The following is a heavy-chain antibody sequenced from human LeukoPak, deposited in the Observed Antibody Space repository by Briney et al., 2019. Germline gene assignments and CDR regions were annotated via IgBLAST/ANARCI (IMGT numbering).Heavy chain of an antibody. CDR1: GYTFTSYD. D-gene: IGHD3-3*01. J-gene: IGHJ5*02. Sequence: GASVKVSCKASGYTFTSYDINWVRQATGQGLERMGWMNPNSGNTGYAQKFQGRVTMTRNTSISTAYMELSSLRSEDTAVYYCARGRTEWPNLNWFDPWGQGTLVTVSS. V-gene: IGHV1-8*01. CDR2: MNPNSGNT. CDR3: ARGRTEWPNLNWFDP.